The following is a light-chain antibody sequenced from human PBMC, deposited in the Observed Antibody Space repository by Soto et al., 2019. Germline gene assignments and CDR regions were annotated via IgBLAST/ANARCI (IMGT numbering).Light chain of an antibody. CDR1: ESVSRY. Sequence: EIVLTQSPATLSLSPGNRATLSCRASESVSRYLAWYQQKPGQAPRLLIYDASNRATGIPARFSGSGSGTDFTLTITSLEPEDFAVYCCQQRSNWPSTFGGGTKVELK. CDR2: DAS. J-gene: IGKJ4*01. V-gene: IGKV3-11*01. CDR3: QQRSNWPST.